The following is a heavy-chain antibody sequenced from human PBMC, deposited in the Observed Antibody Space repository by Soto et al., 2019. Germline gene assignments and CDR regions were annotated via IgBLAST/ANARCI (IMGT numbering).Heavy chain of an antibody. J-gene: IGHJ4*02. V-gene: IGHV3-23*01. CDR3: SWDRNWDDSSRYFDY. CDR2: VGDSGGST. CDR1: GFTFRNYA. Sequence: GGALRLSCAATGFTFRNYAMSWVRHAPGKGLEWVSAVGDSGGSTYYADSVKGRFTISIDNSKNTLYLQMNSLRAEDTAVYYCSWDRNWDDSSRYFDYGGRGTLVTVSS. D-gene: IGHD3-22*01.